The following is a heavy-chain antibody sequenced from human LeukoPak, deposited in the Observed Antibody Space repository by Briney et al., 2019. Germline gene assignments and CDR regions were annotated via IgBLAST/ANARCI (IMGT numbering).Heavy chain of an antibody. D-gene: IGHD3-22*01. J-gene: IGHJ4*02. CDR3: ARGVYYDTSAFPHDY. CDR2: ISYDGRNK. Sequence: GGSLSLSCAASGFIFSTYLMHWVRQAPGKGLEWVAVISYDGRNKYYADSVKGRFTISRENSKNTLYLQMNSLRVEDTAVYYCARGVYYDTSAFPHDYWGQGTLVTVSS. V-gene: IGHV3-30*04. CDR1: GFIFSTYL.